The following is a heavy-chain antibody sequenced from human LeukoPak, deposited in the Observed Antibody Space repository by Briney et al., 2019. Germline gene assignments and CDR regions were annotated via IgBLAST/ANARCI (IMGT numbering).Heavy chain of an antibody. CDR2: IYYSGST. Sequence: SETLSLTCTVSGGSISSYYWSWIRQPPGKGLEWIGYIYYSGSTNYNPSLKSRVTISVDTSKNQFSLKLSSVTAADTAVYYCAEFAPKSEVYYYRMDGWGQGTTVTVSS. J-gene: IGHJ6*02. V-gene: IGHV4-59*01. CDR3: AEFAPKSEVYYYRMDG. CDR1: GGSISSYY.